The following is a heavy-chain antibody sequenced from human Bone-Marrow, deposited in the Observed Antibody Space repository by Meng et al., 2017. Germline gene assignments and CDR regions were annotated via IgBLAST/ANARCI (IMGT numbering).Heavy chain of an antibody. Sequence: QVQLVESGGGVVQPGRSLRLSCAASGFTFSSYGMHWVRQAPGKGLEWVAVIWYDGSNKYYADSVKGRFTISRDNSKNTLYLQMNSLRVDDTAVYYCAQLGTTDYWGQGALVTVSS. CDR3: AQLGTTDY. J-gene: IGHJ4*02. V-gene: IGHV3-33*01. CDR2: IWYDGSNK. D-gene: IGHD6-13*01. CDR1: GFTFSSYG.